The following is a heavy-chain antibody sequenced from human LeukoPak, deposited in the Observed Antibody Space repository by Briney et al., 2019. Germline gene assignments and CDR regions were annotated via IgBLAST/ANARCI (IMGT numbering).Heavy chain of an antibody. D-gene: IGHD5-24*01. V-gene: IGHV4-59*08. CDR3: ARHVTISGPYDASDI. CDR2: IYYSGGT. CDR1: GDSISSYY. Sequence: SETLSLTCTVSGDSISSYYWSWIRQPPGKGLEWIGYIYYSGGTDYNPSLKSRLTISVDTSKNQFSLKLRSVTAADTAVYYCARHVTISGPYDASDIWGQGTMVTVSP. J-gene: IGHJ3*02.